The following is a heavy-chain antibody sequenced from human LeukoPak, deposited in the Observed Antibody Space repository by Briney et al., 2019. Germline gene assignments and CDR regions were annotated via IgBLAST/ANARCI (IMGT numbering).Heavy chain of an antibody. CDR1: GYSISSGYY. CDR3: ARRRKNDVLDY. D-gene: IGHD1-1*01. V-gene: IGHV4-38-2*01. J-gene: IGHJ4*02. Sequence: SETLSLTCAVSGYSISSGYYWGWIRQPPGKGLEWIGSIYHSGSTYYNPSLKSRITISVDTSTNQFSLKLSSVTAADTAVYYCARRRKNDVLDYWGQGTLVTVSS. CDR2: IYHSGST.